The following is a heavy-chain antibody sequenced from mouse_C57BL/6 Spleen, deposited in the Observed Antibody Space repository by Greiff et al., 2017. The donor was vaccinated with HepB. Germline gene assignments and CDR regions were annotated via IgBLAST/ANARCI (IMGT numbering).Heavy chain of an antibody. CDR1: GFNFSDYG. CDR3: ARKELRFYYFDY. V-gene: IGHV5-17*01. D-gene: IGHD3-2*02. Sequence: EVKLVESGGGLVKPGGSLKLSCAASGFNFSDYGMHWVRQAPEKGLEWVAYISSGSSTIYYADTVKGRVNITRDNAKNTLFLQMTSLRSEDTAMYYCARKELRFYYFDYWGQGTTLTVSS. CDR2: ISSGSSTI. J-gene: IGHJ2*01.